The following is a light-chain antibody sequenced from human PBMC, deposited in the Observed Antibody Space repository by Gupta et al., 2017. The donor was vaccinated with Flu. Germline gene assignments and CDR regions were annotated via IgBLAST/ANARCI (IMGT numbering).Light chain of an antibody. CDR3: QQDDSLPYT. J-gene: IGKJ2*01. Sequence: MVMTQSPDSLAVSMGERATINCKSIRTFLNYSNNKNYFACYQQRPGHPPRLLIFWSSTRESGVPDRFSGSGAGTNFTLTSSSLRAEDVATYSCQQDDSLPYTFGQGTKLEIK. CDR2: WSS. CDR1: RTFLNYSNNKNY. V-gene: IGKV4-1*01.